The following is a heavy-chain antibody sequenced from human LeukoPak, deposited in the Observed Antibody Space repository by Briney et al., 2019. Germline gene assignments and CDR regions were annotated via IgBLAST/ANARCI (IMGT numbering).Heavy chain of an antibody. V-gene: IGHV4-59*01. J-gene: IGHJ3*02. CDR3: AREDPKEDAFDI. CDR1: GGSISSYY. Sequence: SETLSLTCTVSGGSISSYYWSWIRQPPGKGLEWIGYIYYSGSTNYNPSLKSRVTISVDTSKNQFSLKLSSVTAADTAVYYCAREDPKEDAFDIWGQGTMVTVSS. CDR2: IYYSGST.